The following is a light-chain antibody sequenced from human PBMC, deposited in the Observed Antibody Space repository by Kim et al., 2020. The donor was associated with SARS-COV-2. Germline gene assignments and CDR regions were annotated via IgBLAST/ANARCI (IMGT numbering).Light chain of an antibody. CDR3: QKYNSAPPYT. Sequence: DIQMTQSPSSLSASVGDRVTITCRASQGISNYLAWYQQKPGKVPKLLIYAASTLQSGVPSRFSGSGSGTDFTLTISSLQPEDVATYYCQKYNSAPPYTFGQGTKLEL. V-gene: IGKV1-27*01. CDR1: QGISNY. J-gene: IGKJ2*01. CDR2: AAS.